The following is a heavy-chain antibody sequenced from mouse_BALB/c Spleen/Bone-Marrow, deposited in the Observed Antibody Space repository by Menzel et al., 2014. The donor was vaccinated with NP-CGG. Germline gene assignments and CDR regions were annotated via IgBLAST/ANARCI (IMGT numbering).Heavy chain of an antibody. D-gene: IGHD1-1*01. Sequence: EVKLVDSGGDLVKPGGSLKLSCAASGFTFSSYGMSWVRQTPDKRLEWVATISSGGSYTYYPDSVKGRFTISRDNAKNTLYLQMSSLKSEDTAMYYCARPTTVVATGGSFDYWGQGTTLTVSS. J-gene: IGHJ2*01. CDR2: ISSGGSYT. CDR1: GFTFSSYG. CDR3: ARPTTVVATGGSFDY. V-gene: IGHV5-6*01.